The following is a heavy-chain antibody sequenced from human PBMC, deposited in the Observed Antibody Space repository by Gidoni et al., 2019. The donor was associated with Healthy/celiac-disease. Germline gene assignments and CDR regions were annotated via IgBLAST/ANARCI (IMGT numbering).Heavy chain of an antibody. Sequence: QVQLVESGGGVVQPGRSLRLSCAASGFTFRSYGMHWVRQAPGKGLEWVAVISYDGSNKYYADSVKGRFTISRDNSKNTLYLQMNSLRAEDTAVYYCAKGFEGAPDYWGQGTRVTVSS. CDR1: GFTFRSYG. D-gene: IGHD3-16*01. CDR2: ISYDGSNK. CDR3: AKGFEGAPDY. J-gene: IGHJ4*02. V-gene: IGHV3-30*18.